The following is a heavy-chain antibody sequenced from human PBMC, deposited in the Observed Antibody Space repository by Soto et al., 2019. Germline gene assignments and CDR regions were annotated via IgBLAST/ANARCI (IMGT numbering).Heavy chain of an antibody. J-gene: IGHJ6*02. Sequence: AASVKVSCKASGYTFTGYYMHWVRQAPGQGLEWMGWINPNSGGTNYAQKFQGRVTMTRDTSISTAYMELSRLRSDDTAVYYCARKIIVVVPAALISGDYYYGMDVWGQGTTVTVSS. D-gene: IGHD2-2*01. V-gene: IGHV1-2*02. CDR1: GYTFTGYY. CDR3: ARKIIVVVPAALISGDYYYGMDV. CDR2: INPNSGGT.